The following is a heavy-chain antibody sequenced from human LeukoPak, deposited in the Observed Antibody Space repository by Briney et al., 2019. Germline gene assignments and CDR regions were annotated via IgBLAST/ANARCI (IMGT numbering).Heavy chain of an antibody. CDR2: INHSGST. Sequence: SETLSLTCAVYGGSFSGYYWSWIRQPPGKGLEWLGEINHSGSTNDNPSLKSRDTISADKSKNQFSLKLSSVTAADTAVYYCARGLYGPDYWGQGTLVTVSS. D-gene: IGHD3-10*01. CDR3: ARGLYGPDY. CDR1: GGSFSGYY. V-gene: IGHV4-34*01. J-gene: IGHJ4*02.